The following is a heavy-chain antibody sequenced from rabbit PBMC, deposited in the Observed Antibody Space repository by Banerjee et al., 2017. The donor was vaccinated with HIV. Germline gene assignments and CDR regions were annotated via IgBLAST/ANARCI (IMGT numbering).Heavy chain of an antibody. CDR1: GFSFSSAYD. D-gene: IGHD7-1*01. CDR3: ARDGYSSDSYAYFNL. V-gene: IGHV1S40*01. Sequence: SLEESGGDLVKPGASLTLTCTASGFSFSSAYDMCWVRQAPGKGLEWIGCIDTGSGSTYYASWAKGRFTISKTSSTTVTLQMTSLTAADTATYFCARDGYSSDSYAYFNLWGQGTLVTVS. CDR2: IDTGSGST. J-gene: IGHJ4*01.